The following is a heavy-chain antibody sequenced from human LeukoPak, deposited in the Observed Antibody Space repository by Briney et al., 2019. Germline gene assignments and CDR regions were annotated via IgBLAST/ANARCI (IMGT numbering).Heavy chain of an antibody. D-gene: IGHD1-1*01. Sequence: AASVKVSCKTSGYTFTDNYMHWVRQAPGQGLEWMGWINPKSGDTKYAQKFQGRVTVTRDTSSSTSYLELSRLRSDDTAIYYCARSQHNTFDPWGRGTLVTVSS. CDR2: INPKSGDT. J-gene: IGHJ5*02. CDR3: ARSQHNTFDP. V-gene: IGHV1-2*02. CDR1: GYTFTDNY.